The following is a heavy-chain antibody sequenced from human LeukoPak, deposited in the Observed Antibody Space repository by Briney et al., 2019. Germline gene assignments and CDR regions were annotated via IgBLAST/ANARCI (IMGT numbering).Heavy chain of an antibody. V-gene: IGHV1-18*01. J-gene: IGHJ3*02. CDR2: ISSYTGNT. D-gene: IGHD6-13*01. CDR1: GYTSTNYG. Sequence: GASVKVSCKASGYTSTNYGLSWVRQAPGQGLEWMGWISSYTGNTNYAQKLQGRVTMTTDTSTSTAYMELRSLRSDDTAVYYCARDWGNSWPDAFDIWGQGTMVTVSS. CDR3: ARDWGNSWPDAFDI.